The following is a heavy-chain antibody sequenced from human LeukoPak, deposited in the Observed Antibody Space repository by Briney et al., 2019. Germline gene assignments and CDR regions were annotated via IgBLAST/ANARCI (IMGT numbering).Heavy chain of an antibody. Sequence: GESLKISCKHSGYDFTNYWIAWVRQMPGKGLQWMGITYPGNSDTGYSPSFQGQVTISADKSFSTAYLQWSSLKAPDTAIYYCARQRGSYAYDHWGQGTLVTVSS. D-gene: IGHD5-18*01. J-gene: IGHJ5*02. CDR2: TYPGNSDT. CDR1: GYDFTNYW. CDR3: ARQRGSYAYDH. V-gene: IGHV5-51*01.